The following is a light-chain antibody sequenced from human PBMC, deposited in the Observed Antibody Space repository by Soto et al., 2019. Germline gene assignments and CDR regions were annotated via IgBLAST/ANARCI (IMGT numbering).Light chain of an antibody. J-gene: IGLJ1*01. CDR2: GNT. V-gene: IGLV1-40*01. CDR3: LSYDKSLSGYV. CDR1: SSNIGAGYD. Sequence: QSVLTQPPSVSGAPGQRLTLSCTGSSSNIGAGYDVHWYQQPPGAAPKVVIYGNTNRPSGVPDRFSGSKSGPSASLVITGLQAEDEADYYCLSYDKSLSGYVFGAGTKV.